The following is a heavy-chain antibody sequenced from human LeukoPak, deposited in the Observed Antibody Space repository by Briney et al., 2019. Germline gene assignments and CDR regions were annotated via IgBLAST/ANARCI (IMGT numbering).Heavy chain of an antibody. V-gene: IGHV3-7*01. D-gene: IGHD2-21*02. CDR2: IKQDGSEK. CDR3: ARDRSEGDLRGDAFDI. Sequence: PGGSLRLSCAASGFTFSSYWMSWVRQAPGKGLEWVANIKQDGSEKYYVDSVKGRFTISRDNSKNTLYLQMNSLRAEDTAVYYCARDRSEGDLRGDAFDIWGQGTMVTVTS. J-gene: IGHJ3*02. CDR1: GFTFSSYW.